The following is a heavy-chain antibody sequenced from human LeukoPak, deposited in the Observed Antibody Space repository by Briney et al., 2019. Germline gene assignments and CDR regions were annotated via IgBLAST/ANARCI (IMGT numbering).Heavy chain of an antibody. V-gene: IGHV1-18*01. Sequence: EASVKVSFKASGYTFSSYGVSWVRQAPGQRLEWMGWISAYNGHTNYSQNLQGRDTMTTDTSTSTAYMELRSLRSDDTAVYYCARDGHMTTVTTGLRYYMDVWGKGTTVTVSS. D-gene: IGHD4-17*01. CDR3: ARDGHMTTVTTGLRYYMDV. J-gene: IGHJ6*03. CDR2: ISAYNGHT. CDR1: GYTFSSYG.